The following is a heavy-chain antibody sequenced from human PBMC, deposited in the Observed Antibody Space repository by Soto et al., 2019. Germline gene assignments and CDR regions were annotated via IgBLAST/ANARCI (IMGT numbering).Heavy chain of an antibody. CDR3: VTYLSTFGFDY. D-gene: IGHD2-2*02. Sequence: EVQLVESGGGLVQPGGSLRLSCAASGFTFSTADMNWVRQAPGKGLEWISYISYTGGTTHYADSVKGRFTISRDNPNNSLFLQMNSLRDEDTAVYYCVTYLSTFGFDYWGQGTLVTVSS. J-gene: IGHJ4*02. CDR2: ISYTGGTT. CDR1: GFTFSTAD. V-gene: IGHV3-48*02.